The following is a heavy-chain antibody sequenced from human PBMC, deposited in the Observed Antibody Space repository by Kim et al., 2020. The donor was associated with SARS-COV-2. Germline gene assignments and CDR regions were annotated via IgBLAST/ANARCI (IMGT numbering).Heavy chain of an antibody. D-gene: IGHD3-22*01. Sequence: ASVKVSCKASGYTFTSYYMHWVRQAPGQGLEWMGIINPSGGSTSYAQKFQGRVTMTRDTSTSTVYMELSSLRSEDTAAYYCARAFVGSYYYDSSGYAFDYWGQGTLVTVSS. CDR1: GYTFTSYY. CDR2: INPSGGST. V-gene: IGHV1-46*01. CDR3: ARAFVGSYYYDSSGYAFDY. J-gene: IGHJ4*02.